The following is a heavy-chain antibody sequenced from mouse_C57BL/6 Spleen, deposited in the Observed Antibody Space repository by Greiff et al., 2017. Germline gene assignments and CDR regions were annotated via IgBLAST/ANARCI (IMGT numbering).Heavy chain of an antibody. D-gene: IGHD1-1*01. CDR1: GFTFSSYA. CDR2: ISSGGDYI. V-gene: IGHV5-9-1*02. CDR3: TRERTLLRAMDY. Sequence: EVKLVESGEGLVKPGGSLKLSCAASGFTFSSYAMSWVRQTPEKRLEWVAYISSGGDYIYYADTVKGRFTISRDNARNTLYLQMSSLKSEDTAMYYCTRERTLLRAMDYWGQGTSVTVSS. J-gene: IGHJ4*01.